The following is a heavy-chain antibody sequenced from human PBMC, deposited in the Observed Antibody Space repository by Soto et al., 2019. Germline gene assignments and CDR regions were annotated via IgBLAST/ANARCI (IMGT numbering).Heavy chain of an antibody. CDR3: ARVGYDFSCGYYGVGEYYYYYCMHV. Sequence: GGSLRLSCAASGFTFSSYGMHWVRQAPGKGLEWVAVIWYDGSNKYYADSVKGRFTISRDNSKNTLYLQMNNLRAEDTAVYYCARVGYDFSCGYYGVGEYYYYYCMHVWAPGPTVLVSS. V-gene: IGHV3-33*01. CDR1: GFTFSSYG. J-gene: IGHJ6*01. CDR2: IWYDGSNK. D-gene: IGHD3-3*01.